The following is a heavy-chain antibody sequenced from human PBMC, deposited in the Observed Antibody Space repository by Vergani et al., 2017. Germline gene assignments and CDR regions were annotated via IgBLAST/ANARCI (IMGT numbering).Heavy chain of an antibody. Sequence: QVQLVESGGGVVQPGTSLRLSCAASGFTFSSYGMHWVRQAPGKGLEWVAFIRYDGSNKYYADSVKGRFTISRDNSKNTLYVQLSSLRAEDTAVYYCARDQGPIMITFGVDYWGQGTLVTVSS. V-gene: IGHV3-30*02. D-gene: IGHD3-16*01. CDR2: IRYDGSNK. J-gene: IGHJ4*02. CDR3: ARDQGPIMITFGVDY. CDR1: GFTFSSYG.